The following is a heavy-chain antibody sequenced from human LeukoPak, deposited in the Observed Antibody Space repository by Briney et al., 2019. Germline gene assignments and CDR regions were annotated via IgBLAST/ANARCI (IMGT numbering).Heavy chain of an antibody. V-gene: IGHV1-2*06. J-gene: IGHJ6*03. CDR3: ARSNYGWYSGSWYSYYYYMDV. Sequence: ASVKVSCKASGYTFTGYYIFWVRQAPGQGLKWMGRINPNSGGTQYAQEFQGRVTMTRDTSISTAYMELSRLRSEDTAVYYCARSNYGWYSGSWYSYYYYMDVWGKGTKVTVSS. CDR1: GYTFTGYY. D-gene: IGHD6-13*01. CDR2: INPNSGGT.